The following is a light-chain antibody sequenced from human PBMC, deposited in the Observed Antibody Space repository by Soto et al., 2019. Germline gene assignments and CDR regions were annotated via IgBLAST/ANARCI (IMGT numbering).Light chain of an antibody. V-gene: IGLV2-8*01. CDR2: EIS. CDR3: SIYAGGNSVI. CDR1: SSDIGAYIY. Sequence: QSALTQPPSASGSPGQSVAISCTGTSSDIGAYIYVSWYQQHPGKAPKLVIYEISKRPSGVPDRFSGSKSGNTASLTVSGLQVEDEGDYYCSIYAGGNSVIFGGGTKLTVL. J-gene: IGLJ2*01.